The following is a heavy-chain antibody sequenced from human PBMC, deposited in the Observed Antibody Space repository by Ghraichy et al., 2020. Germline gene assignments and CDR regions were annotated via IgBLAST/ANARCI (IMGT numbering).Heavy chain of an antibody. CDR1: GFTFSSYA. Sequence: ETLSLTCAASGFTFSSYAMSWVRQAPGKGLEWVSAISGSGGSTYYADSVKGRFTISRDNSKNTLYLQMNSLRAEDTAVYYCAKDRVYGDYDDAFDIWGQGTMVTVSS. J-gene: IGHJ3*02. CDR2: ISGSGGST. V-gene: IGHV3-23*01. D-gene: IGHD4-17*01. CDR3: AKDRVYGDYDDAFDI.